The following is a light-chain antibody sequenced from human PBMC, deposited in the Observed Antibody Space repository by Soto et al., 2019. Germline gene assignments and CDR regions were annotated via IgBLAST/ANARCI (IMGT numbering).Light chain of an antibody. Sequence: QSALTQPASGSGSPGQSITISCTGTSSDVGGYNYVSWYQQHPGKAPKLIIYEVSNRPSGVSNRFSGSKSDNTASLTISGLQAEDEADYYCSSYTSSNTYVFGTGTQLNVL. J-gene: IGLJ1*01. CDR2: EVS. V-gene: IGLV2-14*01. CDR3: SSYTSSNTYV. CDR1: SSDVGGYNY.